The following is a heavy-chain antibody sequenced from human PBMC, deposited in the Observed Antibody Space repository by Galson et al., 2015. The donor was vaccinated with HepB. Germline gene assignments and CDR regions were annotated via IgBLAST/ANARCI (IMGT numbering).Heavy chain of an antibody. CDR3: ARESKRQIDY. V-gene: IGHV3-48*02. J-gene: IGHJ4*02. Sequence: SLRLSCAASGFTFSTYSMNWVRQAPGKGLEWVSYIRSSSSGIYYADSVKGRFTISRDNAKNSLYLQMNSLRDEDTAVYYCARESKRQIDYWGQGTLVTVSS. CDR1: GFTFSTYS. CDR2: IRSSSSGI.